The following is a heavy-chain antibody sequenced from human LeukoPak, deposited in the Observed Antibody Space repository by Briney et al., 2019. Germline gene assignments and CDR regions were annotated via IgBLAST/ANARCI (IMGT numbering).Heavy chain of an antibody. D-gene: IGHD3-10*01. CDR1: GYSFTSYW. CDR2: IYPGDSDT. J-gene: IGHJ6*02. V-gene: IGHV5-51*01. Sequence: GESLKISCKGSGYSFTSYWIGWLRQMPGKGLEWMGIIYPGDSDTRYSPSFQGQVTISADKSISTAYLQWSSLKASDTAMYYCARLAYYGSGPLHGMDVWGQGTTVTVSS. CDR3: ARLAYYGSGPLHGMDV.